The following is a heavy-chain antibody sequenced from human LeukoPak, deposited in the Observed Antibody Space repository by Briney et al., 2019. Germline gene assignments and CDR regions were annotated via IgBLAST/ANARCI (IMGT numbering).Heavy chain of an antibody. CDR2: INHSGST. Sequence: SETLSLTCTVYGGSFSGFYWNWIRQPPGKGLEWIGEINHSGSTTYNPSLKSRVTISLDTSNNQSSLKLSSVTAADTAVYYCARGLGGNPLGYWGQGTLVTVSS. V-gene: IGHV4-34*01. D-gene: IGHD4-23*01. CDR1: GGSFSGFY. J-gene: IGHJ4*02. CDR3: ARGLGGNPLGY.